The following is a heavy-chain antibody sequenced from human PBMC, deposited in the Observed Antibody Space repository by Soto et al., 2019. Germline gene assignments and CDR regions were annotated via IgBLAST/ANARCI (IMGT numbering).Heavy chain of an antibody. CDR2: ISENGGIT. D-gene: IGHD3-10*01. Sequence: GGSLSLSCAASGFPFSTYWMQWVRQVPGEGLVWVSSISENGGITAYADSVKGRFTISRDNAKNTLYLQMNGLRVEDTAIYYCAREYYSSGTHWGQGTLVTVSS. CDR1: GFPFSTYW. CDR3: AREYYSSGTH. J-gene: IGHJ1*01. V-gene: IGHV3-74*01.